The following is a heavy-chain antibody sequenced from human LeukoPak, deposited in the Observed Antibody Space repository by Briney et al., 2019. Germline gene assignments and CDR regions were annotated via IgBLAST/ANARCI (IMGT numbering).Heavy chain of an antibody. CDR1: GGSISSSSYY. CDR2: IYYSGST. Sequence: PSETLSLTCTVSGGSISSSSYYWGWIRQPPGKGLEWIGSIYYSGSTYYNPSLKSRVTISVDTSKNQFSLKLSSVTAADTAVYYCARDNTYYYDSSGYDAFDIWGQGTMVTVSS. J-gene: IGHJ3*02. D-gene: IGHD3-22*01. V-gene: IGHV4-39*07. CDR3: ARDNTYYYDSSGYDAFDI.